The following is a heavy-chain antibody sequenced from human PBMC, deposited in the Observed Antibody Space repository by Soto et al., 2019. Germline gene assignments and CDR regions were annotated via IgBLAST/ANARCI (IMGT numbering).Heavy chain of an antibody. J-gene: IGHJ4*02. CDR2: MNPNTGDR. Sequence: QVQLLQSGAEVKRPGASVKVSCKTSGYTFTNYDINWVRQAAGRGLEWMSWMNPNTGDRAYAQKFQGRVTMTRDTSISTAYMELSGLTSEDTAVFYCAREWEEGFCFDHWGQGTPVTVSS. CDR1: GYTFTNYD. CDR3: AREWEEGFCFDH. V-gene: IGHV1-8*02. D-gene: IGHD1-26*01.